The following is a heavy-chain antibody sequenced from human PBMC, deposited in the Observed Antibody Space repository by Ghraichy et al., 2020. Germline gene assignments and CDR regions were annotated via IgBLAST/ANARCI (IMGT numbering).Heavy chain of an antibody. CDR3: ARRGPKKYSSSWYGFHYYYGMDV. CDR1: GGSFSGYY. V-gene: IGHV4-34*01. D-gene: IGHD6-13*01. CDR2: INHSGST. Sequence: SETLSLTCAVYGGSFSGYYWSWIRQPPGKGLEWIGEINHSGSTNYNPSLKSRVTISVDTSKNQFSLKLSSVTAADTAVYYCARRGPKKYSSSWYGFHYYYGMDVWGQGTTVTVSS. J-gene: IGHJ6*02.